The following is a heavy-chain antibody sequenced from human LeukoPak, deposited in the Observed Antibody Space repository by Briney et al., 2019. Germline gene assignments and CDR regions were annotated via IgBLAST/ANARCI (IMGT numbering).Heavy chain of an antibody. CDR2: IVVGSGNT. D-gene: IGHD3-16*01. V-gene: IGHV1-58*01. Sequence: ASVKVSCKASGFTFTSSAVQRVRQARGQRLEWIGWIVVGSGNTNYAQKFQERVTITRDMSTSTAYMELSSLRSEDTAVYYCAADTFPSNDDAFDIWGQGTMVTVSS. CDR1: GFTFTSSA. J-gene: IGHJ3*02. CDR3: AADTFPSNDDAFDI.